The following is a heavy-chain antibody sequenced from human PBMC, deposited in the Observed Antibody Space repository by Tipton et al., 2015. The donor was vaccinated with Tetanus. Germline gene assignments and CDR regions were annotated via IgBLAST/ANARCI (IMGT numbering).Heavy chain of an antibody. CDR3: ARTADNWFDP. CDR1: GASLRGGDYH. J-gene: IGHJ5*02. Sequence: TLSLTCTVSGASLRGGDYHWSWIRQPPGKGLEWIGNIYYNGNMLENPSLKGRVTLSLDKSKNQFSLNLTSVTAADTAVYYCARTADNWFDPWGQGILVTVSS. CDR2: IYYNGNM. V-gene: IGHV4-30-2*03. D-gene: IGHD2-21*02.